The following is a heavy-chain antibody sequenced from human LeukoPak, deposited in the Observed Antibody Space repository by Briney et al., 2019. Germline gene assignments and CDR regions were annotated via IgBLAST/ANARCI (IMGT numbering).Heavy chain of an antibody. J-gene: IGHJ4*02. CDR1: GDSISSYY. V-gene: IGHV4-4*07. Sequence: SETLSLTCTVSGDSISSYYWTWIRQPAGKGLQWIGRIFSSGSTNYNPSLKSRVTMSVDMSKNQFSLNLSSVTAADTAVYYCARGSLLHSTIDYWGQGTLVTVSS. CDR3: ARGSLLHSTIDY. CDR2: IFSSGST. D-gene: IGHD5/OR15-5a*01.